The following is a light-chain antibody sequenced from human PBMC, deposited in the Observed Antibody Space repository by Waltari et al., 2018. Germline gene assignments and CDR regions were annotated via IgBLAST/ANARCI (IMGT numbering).Light chain of an antibody. CDR2: DVS. CDR1: RCHVGGYKH. CDR3: SSYTSSSVV. Sequence: QSALTHPPSVSGPPGPSITSSSTGPRCHVGGYKHASWYQQHPGKAPKLMIYDVSNRPSGVSNRFSGSKSGNTASLTISGLQAEDEADYYCSSYTSSSVVFGGGTKLTVL. J-gene: IGLJ2*01. V-gene: IGLV2-14*01.